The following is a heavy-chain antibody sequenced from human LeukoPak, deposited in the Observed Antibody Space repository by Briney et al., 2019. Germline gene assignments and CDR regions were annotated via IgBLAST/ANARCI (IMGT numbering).Heavy chain of an antibody. CDR2: ISYDGSNK. J-gene: IGHJ4*02. D-gene: IGHD6-13*01. CDR1: GFTFSSYS. Sequence: GGSLRLSCAASGFTFSSYSMNWVRQAPGKGLEWVAVISYDGSNKYYADSVKGRFTISRDNSKNTLYLQMNSLRAEDTAVYYCAKDRYSSSWYHPDYWGQGTLVTVSS. CDR3: AKDRYSSSWYHPDY. V-gene: IGHV3-30*18.